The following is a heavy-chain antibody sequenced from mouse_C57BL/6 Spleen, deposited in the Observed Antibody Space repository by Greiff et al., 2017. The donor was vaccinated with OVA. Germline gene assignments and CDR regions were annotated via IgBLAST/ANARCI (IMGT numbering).Heavy chain of an antibody. J-gene: IGHJ2*01. Sequence: EVQLQQSGPELVKPGASVKISCKASGYTFTDYYMNWVKQSHGKSLEWIGDINPNNGGTSYNQKFKGKATLTVDKSSSTAYMELRSLTSEDSAVYYCARFSLRGFDYWGQGTTLTVSS. CDR2: INPNNGGT. CDR1: GYTFTDYY. D-gene: IGHD1-1*01. V-gene: IGHV1-26*01. CDR3: ARFSLRGFDY.